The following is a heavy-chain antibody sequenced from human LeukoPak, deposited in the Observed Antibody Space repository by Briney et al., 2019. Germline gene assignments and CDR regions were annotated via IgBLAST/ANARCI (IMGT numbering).Heavy chain of an antibody. J-gene: IGHJ4*02. CDR2: IYSGGST. D-gene: IGHD3-10*01. CDR1: GFTVSSNY. V-gene: IGHV3-53*01. CDR3: AKVANYYHGSESYYFFEH. Sequence: GGSLRLSCAASGFTVSSNYMSWVRQAPGKGLEWVSVIYSGGSTYYADSVKGRFTISRDNSKNTLYLQMNSLRAEDTAVYYCAKVANYYHGSESYYFFEHWGQGTPVTASS.